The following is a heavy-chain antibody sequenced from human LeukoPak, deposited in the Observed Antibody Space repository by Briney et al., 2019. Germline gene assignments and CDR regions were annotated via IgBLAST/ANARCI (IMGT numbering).Heavy chain of an antibody. CDR1: GGTFSSYA. V-gene: IGHV1-69*04. J-gene: IGHJ2*01. CDR2: IIPILGIA. CDR3: ATAMYSSSWYRGWYFDL. Sequence: SVKVSCKASGGTFSSYAISWVRQAPGQGLEWMGRIIPILGIANYAQKFQGRVTITADKSTSTAYMELSSLRSEDTAVYYCATAMYSSSWYRGWYFDLWGRGTLVTVSS. D-gene: IGHD6-13*01.